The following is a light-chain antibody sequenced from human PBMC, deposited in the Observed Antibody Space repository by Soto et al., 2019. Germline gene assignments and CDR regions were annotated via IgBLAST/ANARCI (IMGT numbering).Light chain of an antibody. CDR2: EVS. Sequence: QSVLTQPASVSGSPGQSITISCTGSSSDVGGYNYVSWYQQHPGKAPKLMIYEVSNRPSGVSNRFSGSKSGNTASLTISGLQAEDEADYYCSSYTRTTLGVFGGGTKLTVL. V-gene: IGLV2-14*01. CDR3: SSYTRTTLGV. J-gene: IGLJ2*01. CDR1: SSDVGGYNY.